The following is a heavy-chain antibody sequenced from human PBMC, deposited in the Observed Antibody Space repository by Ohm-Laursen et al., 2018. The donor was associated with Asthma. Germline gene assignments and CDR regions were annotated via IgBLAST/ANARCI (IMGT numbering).Heavy chain of an antibody. V-gene: IGHV3-9*01. D-gene: IGHD6-6*01. Sequence: SLRLSCAASGFTFDDYAMHWVRQAPGKGLEWVSGISWNSGSIGYADSVKGRFTISRDNAKNSLYLQMNSLRAEDTALYYCAKDKAARPTGSLDYWGQGTLVTVSS. CDR3: AKDKAARPTGSLDY. CDR2: ISWNSGSI. J-gene: IGHJ4*02. CDR1: GFTFDDYA.